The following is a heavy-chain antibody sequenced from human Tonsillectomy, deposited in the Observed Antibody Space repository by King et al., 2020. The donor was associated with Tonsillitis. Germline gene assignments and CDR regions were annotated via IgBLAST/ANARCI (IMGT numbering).Heavy chain of an antibody. CDR1: GGTFSSYG. CDR2: IIPIFGIA. J-gene: IGHJ6*02. Sequence: QLVQSGAEVKKPGSSVKVSCKASGGTFSSYGISWVRQAPGQGLEWLGRIIPIFGIANYAQKFQGRVTITADKSTSTAYIELRSLRSEDTAVYYCARCSGGYTYRNYYYYYAMDVWGQGTTVTVSS. D-gene: IGHD5-18*01. CDR3: ARCSGGYTYRNYYYYYAMDV. V-gene: IGHV1-69*04.